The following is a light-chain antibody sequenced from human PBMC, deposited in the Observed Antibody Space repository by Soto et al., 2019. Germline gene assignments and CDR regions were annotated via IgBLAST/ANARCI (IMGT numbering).Light chain of an antibody. CDR2: KAS. Sequence: DIQMTQSPSTLSASVGDRVTITCRASQSISSWLAWYQQKPGKAPKLLIYKASSLESGVPSRFSGSGSGTEFTLTIRSLQPEDFATYYCQQLGTLGQGTKVDIK. J-gene: IGKJ1*01. CDR3: QQLGT. V-gene: IGKV1-5*03. CDR1: QSISSW.